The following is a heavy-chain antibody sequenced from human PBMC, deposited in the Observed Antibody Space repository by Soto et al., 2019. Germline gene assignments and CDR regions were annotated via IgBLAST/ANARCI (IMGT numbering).Heavy chain of an antibody. D-gene: IGHD3-10*01. J-gene: IGHJ6*02. CDR2: IKSKTDGGTT. V-gene: IGHV3-15*07. Sequence: EVQLVESGGGLVKPGGSLRLSCAASGFTFSNAWMNWVRQAPGKGLEWVGRIKSKTDGGTTDYAAPVKGRFTISRDDSKNTLYLQMNSLKTEDTAVYYCTTVSRLLWFGYLKYGMDVWGQGTTVTVSS. CDR1: GFTFSNAW. CDR3: TTVSRLLWFGYLKYGMDV.